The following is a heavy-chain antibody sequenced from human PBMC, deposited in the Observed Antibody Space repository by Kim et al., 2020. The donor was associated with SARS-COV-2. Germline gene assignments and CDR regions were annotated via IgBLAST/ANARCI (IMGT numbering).Heavy chain of an antibody. CDR1: GFNFNIYW. D-gene: IGHD3-10*01. V-gene: IGHV3-7*03. Sequence: GGSLRLSCAASGFNFNIYWMSWVRQAPGKGPEWVGNIKQDGSEKYYVDSVKGRFTISRDNAKNSLYLQMGSLRAEDTALYYCAKTAYGLGKDNNPFDHWG. CDR2: IKQDGSEK. J-gene: IGHJ4*01. CDR3: AKTAYGLGKDNNPFDH.